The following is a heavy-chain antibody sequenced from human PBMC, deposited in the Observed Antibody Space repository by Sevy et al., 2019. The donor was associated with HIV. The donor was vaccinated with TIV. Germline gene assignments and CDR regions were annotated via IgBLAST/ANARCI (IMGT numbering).Heavy chain of an antibody. V-gene: IGHV4-39*01. CDR1: GASISSSGYY. D-gene: IGHD6-19*01. Sequence: SETLSLPCTVSGASISSSGYYWGWIRQPPGKGLEWIGSIRYSGSTYYNPSLRSRVTISADASKNQFSLKLNAVTAADTAVYYCAGPILTYRSGWSYYDHWGQGTVVTVSS. J-gene: IGHJ4*02. CDR3: AGPILTYRSGWSYYDH. CDR2: IRYSGST.